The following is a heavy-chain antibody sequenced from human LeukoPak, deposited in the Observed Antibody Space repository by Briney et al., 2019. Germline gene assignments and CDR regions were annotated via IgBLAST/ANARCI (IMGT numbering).Heavy chain of an antibody. CDR1: GFTFSSYA. D-gene: IGHD1-26*01. Sequence: PGGSLRLSCAASGFTFSSYAMSWDRQAPGKGLEWVSAISGSGGSTYYADSVKGRFTISRDNSKNTLYLQMNSLRAEDTAVYYCAKDKEWELQSLDYWGQGTLVTVSS. J-gene: IGHJ4*02. CDR3: AKDKEWELQSLDY. V-gene: IGHV3-23*01. CDR2: ISGSGGST.